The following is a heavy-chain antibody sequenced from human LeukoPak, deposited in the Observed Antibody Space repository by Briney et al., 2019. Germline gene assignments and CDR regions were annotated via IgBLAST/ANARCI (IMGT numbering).Heavy chain of an antibody. J-gene: IGHJ6*02. CDR3: ARATFLSSKYYYYGMDV. V-gene: IGHV1-3*01. Sequence: ASVKVSCKASGYTFTSYAMHWVRQAPGQRLEWMGWINAGNGNTKYSQKFQGRVTITRDTSASTAYMELSSLRSEDTAVYYCARATFLSSKYYYYGMDVWGQGTTVTVSS. CDR1: GYTFTSYA. CDR2: INAGNGNT.